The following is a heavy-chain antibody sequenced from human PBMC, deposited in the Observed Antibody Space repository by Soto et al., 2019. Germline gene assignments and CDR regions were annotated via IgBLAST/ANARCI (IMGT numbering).Heavy chain of an antibody. V-gene: IGHV3-11*01. CDR1: GFTFSDYY. CDR3: ARQRAAAAAGSDD. J-gene: IGHJ4*02. CDR2: ISSSGSTI. Sequence: GSLRLSCAASGFTFSDYYMSWIRQAPGKGLEWVSYISSSGSTIYYADSVKGRFTISRDNAKNSLYLQMNSLRAEDTAVYYWARQRAAAAAGSDDWGQGTLVPVSS. D-gene: IGHD6-13*01.